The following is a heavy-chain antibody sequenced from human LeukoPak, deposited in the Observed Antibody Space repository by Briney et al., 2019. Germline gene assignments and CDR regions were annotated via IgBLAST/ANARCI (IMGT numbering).Heavy chain of an antibody. CDR1: GGTFSSYA. D-gene: IGHD2-15*01. CDR2: IIPIFGTA. CDR3: ARDHGAAEDL. V-gene: IGHV1-69*05. Sequence: GASVKVSCKASGGTFSSYAISWVRQAPGQGLEWMGGIIPIFGTANYAQKFQGRVTITTDESTSTAYMELSSLRSEDTAVYYCARDHGAAEDLWGQGTLVTVSS. J-gene: IGHJ5*02.